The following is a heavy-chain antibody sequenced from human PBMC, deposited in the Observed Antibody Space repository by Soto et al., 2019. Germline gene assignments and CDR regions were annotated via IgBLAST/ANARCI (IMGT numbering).Heavy chain of an antibody. J-gene: IGHJ4*02. D-gene: IGHD2-2*01. CDR3: ARVWGSFCSGSSCYTDY. Sequence: GPVKVSCKASGYTFTSYYIHWVRQAPGQGLEWMGIINPSDGSTSYAQKFQGRVTMTRDTSTSTVYMELNSLRSEDTAVYYCARVWGSFCSGSSCYTDYWGPGALVTVSS. CDR2: INPSDGST. V-gene: IGHV1-46*01. CDR1: GYTFTSYY.